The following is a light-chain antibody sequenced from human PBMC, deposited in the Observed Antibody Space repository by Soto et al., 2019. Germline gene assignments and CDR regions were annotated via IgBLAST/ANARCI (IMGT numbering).Light chain of an antibody. V-gene: IGLV2-14*01. Sequence: QSALTQPASVSGSPGQSITISCTGTSSDVGGYNYVSWYQQHPGKAPKLMIYDVSNRPSGVSNRFSGSKPGNTASLTISGLQAEDEADYYCSSYTSSSTLSYVFGTGTKLTVL. CDR1: SSDVGGYNY. CDR3: SSYTSSSTLSYV. J-gene: IGLJ1*01. CDR2: DVS.